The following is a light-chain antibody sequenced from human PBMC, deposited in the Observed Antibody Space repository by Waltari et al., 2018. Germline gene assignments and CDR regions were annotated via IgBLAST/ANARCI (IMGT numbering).Light chain of an antibody. CDR1: QSASRT. CDR2: GAS. CDR3: QHYVRLPAT. J-gene: IGKJ1*01. Sequence: IALTQSPRTLSLSPGERATLSCRASQSASRTLAWYQQKPGQAPRLLIYGASTRATGIPDRFSGSGSGTDFSLTISRLEPEDFAVYYCQHYVRLPATFGQGTKVEIK. V-gene: IGKV3-20*01.